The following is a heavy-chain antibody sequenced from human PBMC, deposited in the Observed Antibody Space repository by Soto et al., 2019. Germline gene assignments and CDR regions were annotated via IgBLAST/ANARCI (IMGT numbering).Heavy chain of an antibody. CDR3: ASPVECSTTSCIR. J-gene: IGHJ4*02. V-gene: IGHV1-69*13. Sequence: SVKVSCKASGGTFSSYAISWVRQAPGQGLEWMGGIIPIFGTANYAQKFQGRVTITADESTSTAYMELSSLRAEDTAVYYCASPVECSTTSCIRGGQGTLVTVSS. D-gene: IGHD2-2*01. CDR1: GGTFSSYA. CDR2: IIPIFGTA.